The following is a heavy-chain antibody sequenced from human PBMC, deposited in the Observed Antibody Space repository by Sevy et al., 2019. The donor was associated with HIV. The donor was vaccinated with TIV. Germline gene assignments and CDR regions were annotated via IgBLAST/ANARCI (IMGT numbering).Heavy chain of an antibody. Sequence: GGSLRLSCAASGFTFSDYYMSWIRQAPGKGLEWVSYISSSGSTIYYADSVKGRFTISRDNAKNSLYLQMNSLRAEDTAVYYCARDVRRLRELFPYYYWGQGTLVTVSS. CDR2: ISSSGSTI. CDR1: GFTFSDYY. CDR3: ARDVRRLRELFPYYY. D-gene: IGHD3-16*01. J-gene: IGHJ4*02. V-gene: IGHV3-11*01.